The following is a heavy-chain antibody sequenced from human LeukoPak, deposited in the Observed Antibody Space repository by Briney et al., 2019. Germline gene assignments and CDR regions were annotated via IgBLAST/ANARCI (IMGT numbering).Heavy chain of an antibody. D-gene: IGHD2-2*01. V-gene: IGHV3-23*01. Sequence: GGSLRLSCAASGFTFSSYAMSWVRQAPGKGLEWVSAISGSGGSTYYADSVKGRLTISRDNSKNTLYLQMNSLRAEDTAVYYCAKGISSTSCFDYWGQGTLVTVSS. CDR2: ISGSGGST. CDR3: AKGISSTSCFDY. J-gene: IGHJ4*02. CDR1: GFTFSSYA.